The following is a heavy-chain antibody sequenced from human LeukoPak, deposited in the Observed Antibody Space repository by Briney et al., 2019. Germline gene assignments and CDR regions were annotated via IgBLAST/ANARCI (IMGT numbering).Heavy chain of an antibody. Sequence: GGSLRLSCAASGFTFSSYGMHWVRQAPGKGLEWVSAISGSGGSTYYADSVKGRFTISRDNSKNTLYLQMNSLRAEDTAVYYCAKTRQGYCSGGSCYPAPLGYWGQGTLVTVSS. V-gene: IGHV3-23*01. CDR3: AKTRQGYCSGGSCYPAPLGY. CDR2: ISGSGGST. CDR1: GFTFSSYG. D-gene: IGHD2-15*01. J-gene: IGHJ4*02.